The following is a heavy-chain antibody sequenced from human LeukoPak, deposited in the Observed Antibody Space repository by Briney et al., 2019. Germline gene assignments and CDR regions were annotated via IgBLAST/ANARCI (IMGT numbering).Heavy chain of an antibody. D-gene: IGHD2-8*01. Sequence: ASVKVSCKAFGYTLTSYDINWVRQATGQGLEWMGWMNPNSGNTGYAQNFQGRVTMTRNTSISTAYMELSSLRSEDTAVYYCASPYYTSGRSPNDAFDIWGQGTMVMDSS. V-gene: IGHV1-8*01. CDR2: MNPNSGNT. CDR3: ASPYYTSGRSPNDAFDI. J-gene: IGHJ3*02. CDR1: GYTLTSYD.